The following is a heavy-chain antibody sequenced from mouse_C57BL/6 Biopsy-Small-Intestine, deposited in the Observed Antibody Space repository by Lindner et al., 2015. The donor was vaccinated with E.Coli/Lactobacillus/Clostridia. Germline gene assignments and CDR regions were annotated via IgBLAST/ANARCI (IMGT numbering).Heavy chain of an antibody. CDR1: GFNIKDDY. CDR3: ARSALRLHWFAY. Sequence: VQLQESGAELVRPGASVKLSCTASGFNIKDDYMHWVKQRPGQGLEWIGYINPDNGYTEYNQRFKDKATLTADKSSSTAYMQLSSLTSEDSAVYYCARSALRLHWFAYWGQGTLVTVSA. CDR2: INPDNGYT. V-gene: IGHV1S26*01. J-gene: IGHJ3*01. D-gene: IGHD2-4*01.